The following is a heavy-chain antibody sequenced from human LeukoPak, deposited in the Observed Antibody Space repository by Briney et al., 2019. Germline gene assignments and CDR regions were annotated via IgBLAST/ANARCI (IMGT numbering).Heavy chain of an antibody. CDR1: GFTFSSYA. V-gene: IGHV3-23*01. J-gene: IGHJ6*02. D-gene: IGHD2-21*02. CDR2: ISGSGGST. Sequence: GGSLRLSCAASGFTFSSYAMSWVRQAPGKGLEWVSAISGSGGSTYYAASVKGRFTISRDNSKNTLYLQMNSLRAEDTDVYYCGTYCGGDCYDYYYGMDVWGQGTTVTVSS. CDR3: GTYCGGDCYDYYYGMDV.